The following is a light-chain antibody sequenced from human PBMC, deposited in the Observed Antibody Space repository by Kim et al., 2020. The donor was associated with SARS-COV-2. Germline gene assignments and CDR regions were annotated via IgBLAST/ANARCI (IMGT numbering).Light chain of an antibody. CDR1: SSNIGDNY. V-gene: IGLV1-51*01. Sequence: GQRVTSSCSGGSSNIGDNYVSWYQQLPGTAPKLLIYANDKRPSGIPDRFSGSKSGTSATLGITGLQTGDEADYYCGTWESSLRTGVFGGGTQLTVL. J-gene: IGLJ3*02. CDR2: AND. CDR3: GTWESSLRTGV.